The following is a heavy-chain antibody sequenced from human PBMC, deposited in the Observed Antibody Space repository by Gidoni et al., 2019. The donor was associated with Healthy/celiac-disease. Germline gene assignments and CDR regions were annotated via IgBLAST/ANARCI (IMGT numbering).Heavy chain of an antibody. J-gene: IGHJ5*02. Sequence: EVQLLESGGGLVQPGGSLRLPCAAAGFTFSSYAMSWVRQAPGKGRGLVSAMSGGGGSTYYADSVKGRFTISRDNSKNTLYLQMNSLRAEDTAVYYCAKALAAAGTGWFDPWGQGTLVTVSS. D-gene: IGHD6-13*01. CDR1: GFTFSSYA. CDR3: AKALAAAGTGWFDP. V-gene: IGHV3-23*01. CDR2: MSGGGGST.